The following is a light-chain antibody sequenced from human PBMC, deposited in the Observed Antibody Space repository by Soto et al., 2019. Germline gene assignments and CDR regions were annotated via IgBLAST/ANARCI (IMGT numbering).Light chain of an antibody. CDR3: SSYAANNRV. CDR1: SXDVGNYNS. CDR2: EVT. Sequence: QSVLTQPPSASGSPGQSVTICCTGTSXDVGNYNSVSWYQQHPGKAPKVIIYEVTKRPSGVPDRFSGSKSGNTASLTVSGLQAEDEADYYCSSYAANNRVFGTGTKVTVL. V-gene: IGLV2-8*01. J-gene: IGLJ1*01.